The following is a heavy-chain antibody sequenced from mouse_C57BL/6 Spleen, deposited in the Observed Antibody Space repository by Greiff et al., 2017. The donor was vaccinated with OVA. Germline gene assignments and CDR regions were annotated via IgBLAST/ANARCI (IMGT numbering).Heavy chain of an antibody. Sequence: DVQLQESGPGLVKPSQSLSLTCSVTGYSITSGYYWNWIRQFPGNKLEWMGYISYDGSNNYNPSLKNRISITRDTSKNQFFLKLNSVTTEDTATYYCARGDGYLYWGQGTTLTVSS. J-gene: IGHJ2*01. CDR1: GYSITSGYY. V-gene: IGHV3-6*01. CDR3: ARGDGYLY. D-gene: IGHD2-3*01. CDR2: ISYDGSN.